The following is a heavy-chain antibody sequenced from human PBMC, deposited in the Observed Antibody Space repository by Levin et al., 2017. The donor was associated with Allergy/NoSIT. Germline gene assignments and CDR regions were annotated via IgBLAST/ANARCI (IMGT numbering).Heavy chain of an antibody. V-gene: IGHV4-34*01. CDR1: GGSFSGYY. D-gene: IGHD6-13*01. Sequence: SETLSLTCAVYGGSFSGYYWSWIRQPPGKGLEWIGEINHSGSTNYNPSLKSRVTISVDTSKNQFSLKLSSVTAADTAVYYCARNTPGAIAAAVYGMDVWGQGTTVTVSS. J-gene: IGHJ6*02. CDR3: ARNTPGAIAAAVYGMDV. CDR2: INHSGST.